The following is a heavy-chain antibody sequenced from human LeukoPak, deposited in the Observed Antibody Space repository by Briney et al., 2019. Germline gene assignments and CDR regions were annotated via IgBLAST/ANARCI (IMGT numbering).Heavy chain of an antibody. V-gene: IGHV4-61*01. CDR2: IYYSGST. CDR1: GGSVSSGSCY. J-gene: IGHJ4*02. Sequence: SETLSLTCTVSGGSVSSGSCYWSWIRQPPGKGLEWIGYIYYSGSTNYNPSLKSRVTISVDTSKNQFSLKLSSVTAADTAVYYCARGDSSGYYSYWGQGTLSPSPQ. CDR3: ARGDSSGYYSY. D-gene: IGHD3-22*01.